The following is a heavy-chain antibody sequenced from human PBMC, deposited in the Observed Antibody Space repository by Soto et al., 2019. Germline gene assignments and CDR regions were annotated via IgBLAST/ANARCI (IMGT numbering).Heavy chain of an antibody. CDR3: ARGDYYDTNGPFSDAFDI. V-gene: IGHV3-48*04. CDR2: ISSTGSTI. CDR1: EYILSSYS. Sequence: PGGSLRLSCAASEYILSSYSMNWVRQAPGKGLEWVSYISSTGSTIYYADSLKGRFTISRDNAKSSLYLQMSSLRAEDTAVYYCARGDYYDTNGPFSDAFDIWGQGTMVTVSS. D-gene: IGHD3-22*01. J-gene: IGHJ3*02.